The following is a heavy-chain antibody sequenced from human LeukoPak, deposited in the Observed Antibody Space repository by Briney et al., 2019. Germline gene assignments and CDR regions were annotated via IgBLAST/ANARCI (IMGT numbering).Heavy chain of an antibody. CDR3: ARDKGGYSYGFDY. J-gene: IGHJ4*02. D-gene: IGHD5-18*01. Sequence: GASVTVSCMASGYTFTGYYMHWVRQAPGQGLEWMGWINPNSGGTNYAQKFQGRVTMTRDTSISTAYMELSRLRSDDTAVYYCARDKGGYSYGFDYWGQGTLVTVSS. CDR1: GYTFTGYY. V-gene: IGHV1-2*02. CDR2: INPNSGGT.